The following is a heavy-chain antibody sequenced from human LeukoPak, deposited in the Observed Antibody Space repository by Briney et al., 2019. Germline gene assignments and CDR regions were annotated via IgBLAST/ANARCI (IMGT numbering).Heavy chain of an antibody. Sequence: PGGSLRLSCAASGFTVNSNYMSWVRQAPGKGLEWVSAIYSGSTYYADSVKGRFTMSRDNSKNTVHLQMNSLRAEDTAVYYCARLMSLSGYSYYGMDVWGQGTTVTVSS. CDR2: IYSGST. V-gene: IGHV3-53*01. CDR3: ARLMSLSGYSYYGMDV. D-gene: IGHD2-15*01. CDR1: GFTVNSNY. J-gene: IGHJ6*02.